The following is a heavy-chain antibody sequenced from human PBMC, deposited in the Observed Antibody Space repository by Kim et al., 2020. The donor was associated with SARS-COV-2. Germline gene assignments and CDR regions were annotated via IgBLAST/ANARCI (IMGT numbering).Heavy chain of an antibody. CDR1: GFTFDDYA. CDR3: AKDLGSRFDY. Sequence: GGSLRLSCAASGFTFDDYAMHWVRQAPGKGLEWVSGISWNSGSIGYADSVKGRFTISRDNAKNSLYLQMNSLRAEDTALYYCAKDLGSRFDYWGQGTLVT. J-gene: IGHJ4*02. D-gene: IGHD2-2*01. V-gene: IGHV3-9*01. CDR2: ISWNSGSI.